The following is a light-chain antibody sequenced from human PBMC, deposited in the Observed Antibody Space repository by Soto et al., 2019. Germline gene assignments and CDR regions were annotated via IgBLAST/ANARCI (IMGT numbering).Light chain of an antibody. V-gene: IGKV1-5*01. CDR1: QSISSW. CDR3: QQYNSLWT. Sequence: DIQMTQSPSTLSASVVDRVTITCRASQSISSWLAWYQQKPGKAPKLLIYDASSLESGVPSRFSGSGSGTEFTLTISSLQPDDFATYYCQQYNSLWTCGQGTKGDI. J-gene: IGKJ1*01. CDR2: DAS.